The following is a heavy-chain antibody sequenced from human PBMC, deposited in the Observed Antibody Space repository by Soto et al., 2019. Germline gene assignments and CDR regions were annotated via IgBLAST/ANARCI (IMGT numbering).Heavy chain of an antibody. CDR3: AREAPFAYASLSYYFDY. Sequence: QVQLVQSGAEVKKPGASVKVSCKASGYTFTGYYMHWVRQAPGQGLEWMGWINPNSGGTNYAQKFKGRVNMTRDTYISTDYMELSRLRSDDTAVYYCAREAPFAYASLSYYFDYWGQGTLVTVSS. J-gene: IGHJ4*02. CDR2: INPNSGGT. CDR1: GYTFTGYY. V-gene: IGHV1-2*02.